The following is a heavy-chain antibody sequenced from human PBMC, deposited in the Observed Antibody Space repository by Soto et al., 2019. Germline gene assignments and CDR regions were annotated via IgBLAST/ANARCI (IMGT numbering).Heavy chain of an antibody. Sequence: PGGSLRLSCAASGFTFSSYWMHWVRQAPGKGLVWVSRINSDGSSTSYADSVKGRFTISRDNAKNTLYLQMNSLRAEDTAVYYCARAGIAARREKYYYYGMDVWGQGTTVTVSS. CDR3: ARAGIAARREKYYYYGMDV. J-gene: IGHJ6*02. CDR1: GFTFSSYW. CDR2: INSDGSST. V-gene: IGHV3-74*01. D-gene: IGHD6-6*01.